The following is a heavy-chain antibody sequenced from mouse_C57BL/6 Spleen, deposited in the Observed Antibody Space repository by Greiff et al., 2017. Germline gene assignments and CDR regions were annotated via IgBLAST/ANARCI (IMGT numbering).Heavy chain of an antibody. Sequence: QVQLQQSGPELVKPGASVKISCKASGYTFTSYWMHWVKQRPGQGLEWIGMIHPNSGSTNYNEKFKSKATLTVDKSSSTAYMQLSSLTSEDSAVYYCAPYYCNAFAYWGQGTLVTVSA. CDR1: GYTFTSYW. V-gene: IGHV1-64*01. J-gene: IGHJ3*01. D-gene: IGHD2-10*01. CDR3: APYYCNAFAY. CDR2: IHPNSGST.